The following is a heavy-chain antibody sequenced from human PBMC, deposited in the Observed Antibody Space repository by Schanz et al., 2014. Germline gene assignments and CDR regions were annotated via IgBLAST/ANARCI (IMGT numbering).Heavy chain of an antibody. CDR3: TRSTLWSYDV. J-gene: IGHJ3*01. V-gene: IGHV4-4*02. Sequence: QVQLQESGPGLVKPSGTLSLTCVVSGGSISSGVWWTWARQSPGKGLEWIGEIFHSGTTNYNPSLGSRVTISGDKSKNQFSLILSSMTAADTAVYYCTRSTLWSYDVWGRGTMVIVSS. D-gene: IGHD2-21*01. CDR1: GGSISSGVW. CDR2: IFHSGTT.